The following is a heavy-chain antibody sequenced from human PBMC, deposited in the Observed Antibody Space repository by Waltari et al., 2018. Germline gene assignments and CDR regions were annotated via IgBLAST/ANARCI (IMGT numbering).Heavy chain of an antibody. Sequence: EVELLESGGGLVQPGGSLRLSCAASGFTFRNYAMNWVRQAPGKGLEWVSTISGSGGNKYHAYSMKGRFTISRDNSKNTLYVQMNNLRVEDTAVYYCARSPDTRGPYDMDVWGQGTTVIVSS. V-gene: IGHV3-23*01. CDR1: GFTFRNYA. J-gene: IGHJ6*02. CDR3: ARSPDTRGPYDMDV. CDR2: ISGSGGNK.